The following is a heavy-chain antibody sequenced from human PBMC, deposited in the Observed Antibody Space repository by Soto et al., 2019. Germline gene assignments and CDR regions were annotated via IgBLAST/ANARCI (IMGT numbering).Heavy chain of an antibody. CDR2: IIPIFGTA. CDR1: GGTFSSYA. J-gene: IGHJ3*02. CDR3: ARDYYGYDFWSGPRGAFDI. D-gene: IGHD3-3*01. V-gene: IGHV1-69*13. Sequence: SVKVSCKASGGTFSSYAISWVRQAPGQGLEWMGGIIPIFGTANYAQKFQGRVTITADESTSTAYMELSSLRSEDTAVYYCARDYYGYDFWSGPRGAFDIWGQGTMVT.